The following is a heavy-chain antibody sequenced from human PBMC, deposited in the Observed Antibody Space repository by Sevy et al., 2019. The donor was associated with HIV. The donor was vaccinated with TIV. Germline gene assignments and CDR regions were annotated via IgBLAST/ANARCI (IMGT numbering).Heavy chain of an antibody. Sequence: GGSLRLSCAASEFIFSDYYMSWFRQAPGKGLEWVSYISNSGGDIHYADSVKGRVTISRDNAKNSLYLQMNSLRDDDTAVDYCARESNVSPHAFDVWGQGTMVTVSS. CDR1: EFIFSDYY. CDR2: ISNSGGDI. D-gene: IGHD2-8*01. CDR3: ARESNVSPHAFDV. V-gene: IGHV3-11*01. J-gene: IGHJ3*01.